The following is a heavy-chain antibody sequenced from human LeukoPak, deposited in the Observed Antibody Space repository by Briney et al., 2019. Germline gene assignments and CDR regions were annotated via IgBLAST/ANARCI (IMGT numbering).Heavy chain of an antibody. J-gene: IGHJ4*02. V-gene: IGHV3-48*02. CDR2: ISSSSSTI. Sequence: PGGSLRLSCAASGVTLSPYGMHWVRQAPGKGLEWVSYISSSSSTIYYADSVKGRFTISRDNAKNSLYLQMSSLRDEDTAVYYCARDLGGGGIFYYWGEGTLVTVSS. CDR3: ARDLGGGGIFYY. D-gene: IGHD1-26*01. CDR1: GVTLSPYG.